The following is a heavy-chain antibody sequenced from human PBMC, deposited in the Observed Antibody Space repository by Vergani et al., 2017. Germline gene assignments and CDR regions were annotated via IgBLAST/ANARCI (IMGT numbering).Heavy chain of an antibody. CDR1: GFTFSAYW. CDR3: ARDHRDYNNYPGTFDI. V-gene: IGHV3-11*01. J-gene: IGHJ3*02. CDR2: ISNSGNTI. Sequence: VLLVESGGGLVQPGGSLRLSCAASGFTFSAYWMNWVRQAPGKGLEWVSYISNSGNTIEYADSVKGRFSISRDNAKSSLFLQMDSLRAEDTAVYYCARDHRDYNNYPGTFDIWGQGSMVTVS. D-gene: IGHD5-24*01.